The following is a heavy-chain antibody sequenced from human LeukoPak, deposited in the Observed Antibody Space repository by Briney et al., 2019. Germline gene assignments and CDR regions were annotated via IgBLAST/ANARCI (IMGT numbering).Heavy chain of an antibody. J-gene: IGHJ5*02. Sequence: PSETLSLTCTVSGGSISSYYWSWIRQPPGKGLEWIGYIYYGGSTNYNPSLKSRVTISVDTSKNQFSLKLSSVTAADTAVYYCARGRQLELSGWFDPWGQETLVTVSS. CDR3: ARGRQLELSGWFDP. V-gene: IGHV4-59*01. D-gene: IGHD1-7*01. CDR2: IYYGGST. CDR1: GGSISSYY.